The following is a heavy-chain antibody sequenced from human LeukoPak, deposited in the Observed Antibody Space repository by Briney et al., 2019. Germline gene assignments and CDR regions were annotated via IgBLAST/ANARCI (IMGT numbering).Heavy chain of an antibody. CDR1: GFTFSSYA. D-gene: IGHD2-15*01. CDR3: ARADINCSGGSCYRGDY. J-gene: IGHJ4*02. CDR2: ISSNGGST. Sequence: GGSLRLSCAASGFTFSSYAMHWVRQAPGKGLEYVSAISSNGGSTYYANSVKGRFTISRDNSKNTLYLQMGSLRAEDMAVYYCARADINCSGGSCYRGDYWGQGTLVTVSS. V-gene: IGHV3-64*01.